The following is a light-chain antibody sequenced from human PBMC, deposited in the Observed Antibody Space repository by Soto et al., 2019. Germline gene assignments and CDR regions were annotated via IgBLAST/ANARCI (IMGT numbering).Light chain of an antibody. CDR3: QSYDSSLGGYV. CDR2: GYN. J-gene: IGLJ1*01. V-gene: IGLV1-40*01. Sequence: QYVLTHRPSVSGAPGQRVTISCTGSSSNIGARYDVHWYQHLPGTAPRLLIYGYNNRPSGIPDRFSGSKSGTSASLAITGLQAEDEADYYCQSYDSSLGGYVFGTGTKVTVL. CDR1: SSNIGARYD.